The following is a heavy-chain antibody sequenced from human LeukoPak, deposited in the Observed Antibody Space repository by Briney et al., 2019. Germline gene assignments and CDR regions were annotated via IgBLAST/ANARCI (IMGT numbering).Heavy chain of an antibody. CDR1: GFTFSDYS. J-gene: IGHJ5*02. Sequence: GGSLRLSCAASGFTFSDYSLSWVRQAPGKGLEWVSSISSSRNYKYYSDSVKGRFTISTDNAKYSLDLQMNSLRAEDTAVYYCARARGGYTAMAKNWFDPWGQGTLVTVSS. CDR3: ARARGGYTAMAKNWFDP. D-gene: IGHD5-18*01. V-gene: IGHV3-21*01. CDR2: ISSSRNYK.